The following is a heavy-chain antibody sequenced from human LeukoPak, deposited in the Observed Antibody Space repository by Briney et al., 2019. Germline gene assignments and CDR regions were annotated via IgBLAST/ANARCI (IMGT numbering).Heavy chain of an antibody. CDR3: AKGISYQLLFNWFDP. CDR1: GFTFSSYA. D-gene: IGHD2-2*01. J-gene: IGHJ5*02. V-gene: IGHV3-23*01. CDR2: ISGSGGST. Sequence: GGSLRLSCAASGFTFSSYAMSWVRQAPGKGLEWVSAISGSGGSTYYADSVKGRFTISRDNSKNTLYLQMSSLRAEDTAVYYCAKGISYQLLFNWFDPWGQGTLVTVSS.